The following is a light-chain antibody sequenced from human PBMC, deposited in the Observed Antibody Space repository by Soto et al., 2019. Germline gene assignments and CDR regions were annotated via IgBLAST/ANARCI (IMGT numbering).Light chain of an antibody. Sequence: QSVLTQPLSVSAAPGQKVTLSCSGGRSNIGNYYVFLHQQLPGTAPKLLIYENDKRPSGIPDRFSGSKSGTSATLGITGLQTGDEADYYCGTWDSSLSRFVFGTGTKVTV. CDR2: END. CDR1: RSNIGNYY. J-gene: IGLJ1*01. V-gene: IGLV1-51*02. CDR3: GTWDSSLSRFV.